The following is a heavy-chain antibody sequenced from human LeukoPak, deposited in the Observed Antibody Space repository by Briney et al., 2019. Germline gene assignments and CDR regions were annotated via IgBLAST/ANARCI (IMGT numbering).Heavy chain of an antibody. J-gene: IGHJ4*02. CDR3: ARDRLGYYDSDY. D-gene: IGHD3-22*01. CDR2: INGDETST. CDR1: GFTFSSHW. Sequence: GGSLRLSCAASGFTFSSHWMHWARQAPGKGLVWVSRINGDETSTAYADSVKGRFTISRDNAKNSLYLQMNSLRAEDTAVYYCARDRLGYYDSDYWGQGTLVTVSS. V-gene: IGHV3-74*01.